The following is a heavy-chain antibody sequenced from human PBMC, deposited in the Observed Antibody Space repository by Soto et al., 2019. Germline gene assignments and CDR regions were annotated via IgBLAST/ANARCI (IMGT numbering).Heavy chain of an antibody. V-gene: IGHV3-23*01. D-gene: IGHD3-16*01. CDR1: GFTFSNAW. CDR2: ISGSGGST. Sequence: PGGSLRLSCAASGFTFSNAWMSWVRQSPGKGLEWVSAISGSGGSTYYADSVKGRFTIYRDNSKNTLYLQMKSLRAEDTAVYYCAKDTPALKSATHMGDFDYWGQGTLVTVT. J-gene: IGHJ4*02. CDR3: AKDTPALKSATHMGDFDY.